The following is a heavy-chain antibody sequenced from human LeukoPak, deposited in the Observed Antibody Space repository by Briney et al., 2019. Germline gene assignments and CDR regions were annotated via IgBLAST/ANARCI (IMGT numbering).Heavy chain of an antibody. Sequence: SETLSLTCTASGGSISSGGYHWSWIRQHPGKGLEWIGYIYYSGSTYYNPSLKSRVTISVDTSKNQFSLKLSSVTAADTAVYYCARGNYYDSTFDYWGQGTLVTVSS. D-gene: IGHD3-22*01. CDR1: GGSISSGGYH. J-gene: IGHJ4*02. CDR3: ARGNYYDSTFDY. V-gene: IGHV4-31*03. CDR2: IYYSGST.